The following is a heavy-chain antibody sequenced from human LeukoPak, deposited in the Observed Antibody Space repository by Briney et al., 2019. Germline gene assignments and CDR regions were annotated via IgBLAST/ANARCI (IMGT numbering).Heavy chain of an antibody. CDR2: MNPNSGNI. Sequence: ASVKVSCKASGYTFTSYDINWVRQATGQGLEWMGWMNPNSGNIGYAQKFQGRVTMTRNTSISTAYMELSSLRSEDTAVYYCARDLRSGWNYYYYGMDVWGQGTTVTVSS. D-gene: IGHD6-19*01. CDR1: GYTFTSYD. CDR3: ARDLRSGWNYYYYGMDV. V-gene: IGHV1-8*01. J-gene: IGHJ6*02.